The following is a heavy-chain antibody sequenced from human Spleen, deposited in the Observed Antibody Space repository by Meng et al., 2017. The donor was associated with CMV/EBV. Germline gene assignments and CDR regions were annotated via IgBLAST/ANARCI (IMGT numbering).Heavy chain of an antibody. CDR3: VREGAVVGTTHFDF. Sequence: SGYTGTGNNIRWVRKAPGQGVEWRGGMNANNGDKKNTQRHQGRRSMIRDTSISTDDMELNSLRSDDTAIYFCVREGAVVGTTHFDFWGQGTLVTVSS. J-gene: IGHJ4*02. D-gene: IGHD1-14*01. CDR1: GYTGTGNN. V-gene: IGHV1-2*02. CDR2: MNANNGDK.